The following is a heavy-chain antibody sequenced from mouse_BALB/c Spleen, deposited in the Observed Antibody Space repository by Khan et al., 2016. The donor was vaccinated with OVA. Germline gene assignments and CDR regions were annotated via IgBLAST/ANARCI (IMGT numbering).Heavy chain of an antibody. CDR3: ERRGLRWDFDY. CDR2: INPSTGYT. V-gene: IGHV1-7*01. CDR1: GYTFINYW. Sequence: QVQLKQSGAELAKPGASVKMSCKASGYTFINYWILWVKQRPGQGLEWIGYINPSTGYTEYNQYFKDKATLTADKSSSTAYLQLSSLTSEDSSGYYSERRGLRWDFDYWGQGTTFTVSS. J-gene: IGHJ2*01. D-gene: IGHD1-1*02.